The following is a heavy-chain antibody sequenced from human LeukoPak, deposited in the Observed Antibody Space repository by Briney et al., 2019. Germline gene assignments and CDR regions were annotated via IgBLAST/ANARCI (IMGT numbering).Heavy chain of an antibody. V-gene: IGHV3-23*01. CDR3: AKYPSTVTTFYSYGMDV. D-gene: IGHD4-11*01. CDR2: ISGSGGST. J-gene: IGHJ6*02. Sequence: PGGSLRLSCAASGFTFSSYAMSWVRQAPGKGLEWVSAISGSGGSTYYADSVKGRFTISRDNSKNTLFLQMNTLRAEDTAVYYCAKYPSTVTTFYSYGMDVWGQGTSVTVSS. CDR1: GFTFSSYA.